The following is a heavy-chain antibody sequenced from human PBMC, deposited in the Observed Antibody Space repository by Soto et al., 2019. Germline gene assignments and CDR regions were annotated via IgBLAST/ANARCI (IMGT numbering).Heavy chain of an antibody. J-gene: IGHJ4*02. CDR1: GYTFTTYG. Sequence: QVQLVQSEAEVKKTGASVKVSCKASGYTFTTYGISWVRQAPGQGLEWMGWISTYNDNTNYAQNLQGRVTMTTDTSTSTAYMELTSLRSDDTAVYYCARQEYSVSSRDYWGQGTLVTVSS. CDR3: ARQEYSVSSRDY. D-gene: IGHD6-6*01. V-gene: IGHV1-18*01. CDR2: ISTYNDNT.